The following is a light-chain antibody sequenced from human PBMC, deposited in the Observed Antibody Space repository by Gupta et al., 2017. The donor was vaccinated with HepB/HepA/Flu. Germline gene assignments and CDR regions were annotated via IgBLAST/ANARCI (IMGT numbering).Light chain of an antibody. V-gene: IGLV1-40*01. CDR1: SSNIGAGYD. J-gene: IGLJ2*01. CDR3: QSYDSSLSHVV. CDR2: GNS. Sequence: QSVLTQPPSASAPPGQRVTISCTGSSSNIGAGYDVHWYQQLPGTAPKLLIYGNSNRPSGVPDRFSGSKSGTSASLAITGLQAEDEADYYCQSYDSSLSHVVFGGGTKLTVL.